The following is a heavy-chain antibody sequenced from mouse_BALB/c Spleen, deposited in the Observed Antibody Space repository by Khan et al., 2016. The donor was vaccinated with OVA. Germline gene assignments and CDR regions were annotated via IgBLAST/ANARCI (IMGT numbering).Heavy chain of an antibody. CDR2: IDYSGNT. J-gene: IGHJ3*01. CDR3: ARKDYYDYDPFPY. Sequence: VQLKESGPGLVKPSLSLSLTCTVTGYSITSEYAWNWIRQFPGNKLEWMGYIDYSGNTRFNPSLKSRTSITRDTFKNQFFLQLNSVTAEDTATYYCARKDYYDYDPFPYWGQGTLVTVS. D-gene: IGHD2-4*01. CDR1: GYSITSEYA. V-gene: IGHV3-2*02.